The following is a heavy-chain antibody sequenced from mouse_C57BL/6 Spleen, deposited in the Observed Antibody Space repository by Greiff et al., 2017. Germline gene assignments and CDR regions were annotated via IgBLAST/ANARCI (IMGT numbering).Heavy chain of an antibody. CDR3: ARPDDYDRGYCDV. V-gene: IGHV5-17*01. CDR2: ISSGSSTI. Sequence: EVQLVESGGGLVKPGGSLKLSCAASGFTFSDYGMHWVRQAPEKGLEWVAYISSGSSTIYYADTVKGRFTISRDNAKNTLFLQMTSLRSEDTAMXYCARPDDYDRGYCDVWGTGTTVTVSS. CDR1: GFTFSDYG. D-gene: IGHD2-4*01. J-gene: IGHJ1*03.